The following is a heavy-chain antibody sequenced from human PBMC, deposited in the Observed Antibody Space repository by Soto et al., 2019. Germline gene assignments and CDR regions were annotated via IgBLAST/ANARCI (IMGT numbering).Heavy chain of an antibody. D-gene: IGHD3-22*01. V-gene: IGHV3-21*04. CDR3: ARVVYFDRSAYGL. J-gene: IGHJ3*01. CDR1: GISFSCYN. CDR2: ISGDSNYI. Sequence: GGSLILSCAASGISFSCYNMNWVRHVPGKGLEWVSSISGDSNYIYYADSVQGRFTISRDNAKNSVYLQMNSLRAEDTAVYYCARVVYFDRSAYGLWGQGTMVT.